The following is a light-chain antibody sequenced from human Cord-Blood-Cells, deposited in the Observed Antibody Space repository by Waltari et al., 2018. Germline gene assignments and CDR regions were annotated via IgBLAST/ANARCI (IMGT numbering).Light chain of an antibody. CDR3: AAWDDSLSGWV. CDR1: SSNIGSNY. V-gene: IGLV1-47*01. CDR2: RNN. Sequence: QSVLTQPPSASGTPGQRVTISCSGSSSNIGSNYVYWYQQLPGTAPQLLIYRNNQRPSGVPDRFSGSKSGPSASLSISGLRSEDEADYYCAAWDDSLSGWVFGGGTKLTVL. J-gene: IGLJ3*02.